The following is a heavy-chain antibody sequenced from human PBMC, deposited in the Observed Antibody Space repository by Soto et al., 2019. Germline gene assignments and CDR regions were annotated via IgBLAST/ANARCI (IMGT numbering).Heavy chain of an antibody. J-gene: IGHJ4*02. CDR3: VHRGPVDETGMGFDF. CDR1: GFSLNSRGVG. Sequence: QITLRESGPALVKPTQTLTLTCTFSGFSLNSRGVGVGWVRQPPGKALEWLAIVYWDDDKRYRASLRSRLSIRKDTPKNQVVLTLTNTDPVDTATYYCVHRGPVDETGMGFDFWGQGSLVTVSS. CDR2: VYWDDDK. D-gene: IGHD3-9*01. V-gene: IGHV2-5*02.